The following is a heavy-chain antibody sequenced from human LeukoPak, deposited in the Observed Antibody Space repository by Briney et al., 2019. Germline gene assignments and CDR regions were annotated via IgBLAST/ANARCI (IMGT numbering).Heavy chain of an antibody. CDR3: AKGFRIGYSAHFDY. J-gene: IGHJ4*02. D-gene: IGHD2-21*01. V-gene: IGHV3-23*01. CDR2: IYENGGTT. CDR1: GFTFRSHA. Sequence: GGSLRLSCVGSGFTFRSHAMSWVRQAPEKGLEFVSGIYENGGTTYYADSVKGRFSISRDNSKNTLYLQMDSLRGEDAAVYYCAKGFRIGYSAHFDYWGQGALVTVSS.